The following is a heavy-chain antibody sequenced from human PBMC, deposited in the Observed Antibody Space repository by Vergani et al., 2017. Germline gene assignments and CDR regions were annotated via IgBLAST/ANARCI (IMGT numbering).Heavy chain of an antibody. Sequence: QVQLVQSGAEVKKPGSSVKVSCKASGDTFSNYAFSWLRQAPGQGPEWMGGITPFFPTGHYAQKFQGRVTITADESATTVYMELSSLRSEDTAVYYCASPRTAENLPKPLYYFYGLDVWGQGTTVTVSS. CDR3: ASPRTAENLPKPLYYFYGLDV. V-gene: IGHV1-69*01. D-gene: IGHD7-27*01. J-gene: IGHJ6*02. CDR1: GDTFSNYA. CDR2: ITPFFPTG.